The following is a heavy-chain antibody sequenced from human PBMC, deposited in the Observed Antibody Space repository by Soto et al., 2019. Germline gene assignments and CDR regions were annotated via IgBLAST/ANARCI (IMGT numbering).Heavy chain of an antibody. Sequence: QVQLQESGPGLVKPSQTLSLTCTVSGGSISSGGYYWSWIRQHPGKGLEWIGYIYYSGSTSSNPSLKRRVTISVETSKNQFSPKLSSVSAADTAVYYCVRGVAHWGQGTLVTVSS. CDR1: GGSISSGGYY. CDR2: IYYSGST. D-gene: IGHD2-15*01. CDR3: VRGVAH. V-gene: IGHV4-31*03. J-gene: IGHJ4*02.